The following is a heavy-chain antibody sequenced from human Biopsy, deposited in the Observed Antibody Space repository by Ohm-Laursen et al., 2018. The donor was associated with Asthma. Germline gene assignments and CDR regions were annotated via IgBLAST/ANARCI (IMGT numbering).Heavy chain of an antibody. CDR3: ARARESSSWASAFDI. D-gene: IGHD6-6*01. Sequence: GTLSLTCAASGFTFRSYWMSRVRQAPGKGLEWVANIKEDGSEKYYVDSVKGRFTISRDNAKNSLYLQMNSLRAEETAVYYCARARESSSWASAFDIWGQGTKVTVSS. CDR2: IKEDGSEK. CDR1: GFTFRSYW. J-gene: IGHJ3*02. V-gene: IGHV3-7*01.